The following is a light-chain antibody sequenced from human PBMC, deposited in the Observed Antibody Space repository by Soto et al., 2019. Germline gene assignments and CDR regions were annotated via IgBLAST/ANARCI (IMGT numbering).Light chain of an antibody. CDR3: HSYDSSMSAVV. Sequence: QSVLTQPPSVSGAPGQRVTISCTGSSSNIGAGYDVQWYQQLPGTAPKLLIYGNMNRPSGVPDRFSGSKSGTSASLAITGLQAEHEADYYCHSYDSSMSAVVFGGGTKVTVL. V-gene: IGLV1-40*01. CDR1: SSNIGAGYD. J-gene: IGLJ2*01. CDR2: GNM.